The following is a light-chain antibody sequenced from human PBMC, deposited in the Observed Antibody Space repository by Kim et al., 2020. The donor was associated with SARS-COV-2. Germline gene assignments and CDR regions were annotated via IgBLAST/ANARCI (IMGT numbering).Light chain of an antibody. CDR1: SSDIGSNY. J-gene: IGLJ3*02. CDR2: CNN. Sequence: GQTVTISCSGSSSDIGSNYVFSYHQHPGTAPKHLIYCNNQRPSGVPDRFSGSKSGTSASLAISGLRSEDEADYYCAAWDDSLSGRVFGGGTQLTVL. V-gene: IGLV1-47*02. CDR3: AAWDDSLSGRV.